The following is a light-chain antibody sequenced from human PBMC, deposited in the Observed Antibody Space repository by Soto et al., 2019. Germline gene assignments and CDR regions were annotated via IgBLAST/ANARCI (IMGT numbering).Light chain of an antibody. V-gene: IGKV3-15*01. CDR1: QTINNN. CDR2: GAS. J-gene: IGKJ1*01. CDR3: QQYNNWPQT. Sequence: EIVLRHSPATLSVSPEERATPACWASQTINNNVAWYQLKDGQVPRLVIYGASTRATDIPARFSGSGSGTEFTLTISSLQSEDFAEYHCQQYNNWPQTFGQGTKVDI.